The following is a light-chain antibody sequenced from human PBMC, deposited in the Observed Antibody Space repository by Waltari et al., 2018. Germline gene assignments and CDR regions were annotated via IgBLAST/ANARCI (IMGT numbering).Light chain of an antibody. J-gene: IGLJ2*01. V-gene: IGLV3-1*01. CDR1: KLGDKY. CDR2: QDV. Sequence: SYEVTQPPSVSVSPGQTATIPSSGNKLGDKYVSWYQQRPGQSPVLLIYQDVQRQSGTPVRFSGSNSGNTDTLTIRGTQTMDEADYYCQPWESPSVVFGGGTKLTVL. CDR3: QPWESPSVV.